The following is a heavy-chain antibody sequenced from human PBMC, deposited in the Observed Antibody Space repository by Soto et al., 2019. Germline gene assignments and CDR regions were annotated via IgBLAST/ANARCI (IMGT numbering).Heavy chain of an antibody. Sequence: SETLSLTCTVSGGSISSYYWSWIRQPPGKGLEWIGYIYYSGSTNYNPSLKSRVTISVDTSKNQFSLKLSSVTAADTAVYYCARHGGAGEAFDIWGQGTMVTVSS. CDR2: IYYSGST. D-gene: IGHD7-27*01. J-gene: IGHJ3*02. V-gene: IGHV4-59*08. CDR1: GGSISSYY. CDR3: ARHGGAGEAFDI.